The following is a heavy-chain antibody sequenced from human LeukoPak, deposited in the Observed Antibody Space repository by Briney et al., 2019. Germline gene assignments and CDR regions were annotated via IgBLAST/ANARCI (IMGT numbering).Heavy chain of an antibody. CDR1: GGSISSYF. V-gene: IGHV4-59*08. CDR2: IYYSGST. Sequence: SETLSLTCTVSGGSISSYFWSWIRQPPGKGLEWIGYIYYSGSTTYNPSLKSRVTISVDTSKNQFFLKLGSVTAADTAVYYCARLIGSSTVADYWGQGTLVTVSS. D-gene: IGHD1-14*01. CDR3: ARLIGSSTVADY. J-gene: IGHJ4*02.